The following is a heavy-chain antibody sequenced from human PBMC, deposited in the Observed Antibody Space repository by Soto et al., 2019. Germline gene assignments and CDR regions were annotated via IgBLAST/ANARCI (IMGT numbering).Heavy chain of an antibody. Sequence: QLQLQESGPGLVKPSETLFLTCSVSGDSINSDKYYWGWIRQPPGKRLEWIGSIYFRGNTYYNPSLQTRVTIPLDKSKSPFSLKLNSVTAADSAVYFCARLEGLATISYYFDFWGQGALVTVSS. CDR1: GDSINSDKYY. CDR2: IYFRGNT. J-gene: IGHJ4*02. D-gene: IGHD3-9*01. CDR3: ARLEGLATISYYFDF. V-gene: IGHV4-39*01.